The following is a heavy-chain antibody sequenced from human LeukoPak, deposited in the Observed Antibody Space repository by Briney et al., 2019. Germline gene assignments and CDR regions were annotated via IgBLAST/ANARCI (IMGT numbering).Heavy chain of an antibody. CDR2: ISSSSSYI. CDR1: GFTFSSYS. Sequence: GGSLRLSCAASGFTFSSYSRNWVRQAPGKGLEWVSSISSSSSYIYYADSVKGRFTISRDNAKNSLYLQMNSLRAEDTAVYYCARAPYDYDSSGSYFDYWGQGTLFTVSS. V-gene: IGHV3-21*01. J-gene: IGHJ4*02. D-gene: IGHD3-22*01. CDR3: ARAPYDYDSSGSYFDY.